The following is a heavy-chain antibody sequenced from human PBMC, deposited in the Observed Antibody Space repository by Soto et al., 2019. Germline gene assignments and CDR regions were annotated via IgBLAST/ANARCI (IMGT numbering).Heavy chain of an antibody. CDR2: ITSDGDNT. Sequence: LRLSCSVSGITFRNYAMHWVRQAPGRGLEYVSGITSDGDNTWHADSVRDRFTISRDNSDDTLYLQMSSLRVEDTAKYYCVKGNQLLRYYFEFWGHGTLVTVSS. D-gene: IGHD2-15*01. CDR1: GITFRNYA. V-gene: IGHV3-64D*08. CDR3: VKGNQLLRYYFEF. J-gene: IGHJ4*01.